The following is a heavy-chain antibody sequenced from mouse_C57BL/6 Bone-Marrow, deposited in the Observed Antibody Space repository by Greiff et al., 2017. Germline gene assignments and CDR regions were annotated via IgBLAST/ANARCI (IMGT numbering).Heavy chain of an antibody. J-gene: IGHJ2*01. Sequence: VQLQQSGPGLVKPSQSLSLTCSVSGYSITSGYYWNWIRQFPGNKLEWMGYISYDGSNNYNPSLKHRISITRDTSKNQFFLKLNSVTTEDTATYYCARRHPYNFDYGGQGTALTVSA. CDR3: ARRHPYNFDY. CDR2: ISYDGSN. CDR1: GYSITSGYY. V-gene: IGHV3-6*01.